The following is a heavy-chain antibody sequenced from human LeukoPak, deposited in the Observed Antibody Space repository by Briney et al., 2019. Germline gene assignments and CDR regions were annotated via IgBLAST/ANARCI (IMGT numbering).Heavy chain of an antibody. CDR3: ARVYSGSYYFDY. V-gene: IGHV1-69*05. Sequence: ASVKVSCKASGGTFSSYAISWVRQAPGKGLEWMGRIIPIFGTANYAQKFEGRVTITTDESTSTAYMELSSLRSEDTAVYYCARVYSGSYYFDYWGQGTLVTVSS. CDR2: IIPIFGTA. J-gene: IGHJ4*02. CDR1: GGTFSSYA. D-gene: IGHD1-26*01.